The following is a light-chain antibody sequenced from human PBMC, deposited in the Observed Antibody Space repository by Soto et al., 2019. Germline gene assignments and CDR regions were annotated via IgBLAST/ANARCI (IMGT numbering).Light chain of an antibody. CDR3: QEYINSIPA. V-gene: IGKV4-1*01. J-gene: IGKJ1*01. CDR1: QSLFYSYNNYNY. Sequence: IVMTQSPDSLAASLGERATINCKSSQSLFYSYNNYNYLAWYQQKPGQPPKVLIYWASTRASGVPDRFSGSGSGKEFTLTISSLQAEDVAVYYCQEYINSIPALGQGIKV. CDR2: WAS.